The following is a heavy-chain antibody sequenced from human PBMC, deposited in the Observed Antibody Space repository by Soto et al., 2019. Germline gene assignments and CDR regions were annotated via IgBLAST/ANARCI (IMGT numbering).Heavy chain of an antibody. D-gene: IGHD1-26*01. CDR2: VYYSGSI. Sequence: SETLSLTCAVSGGSINNNNYYWGWIRQPPGKGLEWIGGVYYSGSIYYNPSLKSRVTISVDTSENQFSLNVSSVTAADTAVYYCARWLVGGSYLDYWGQGTLVTVSS. CDR1: GGSINNNNYY. CDR3: ARWLVGGSYLDY. V-gene: IGHV4-39*01. J-gene: IGHJ4*02.